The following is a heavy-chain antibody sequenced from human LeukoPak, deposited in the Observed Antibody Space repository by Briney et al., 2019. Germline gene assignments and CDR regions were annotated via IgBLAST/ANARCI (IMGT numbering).Heavy chain of an antibody. Sequence: GGSLRLSCAASGFTFSSYWMSWVGQARGKGGEGVADINKDGREKYYVDSVKGRFTISRDNAKNSLYLQMNSLSAEDTAVYYCASSGSYWILFDYWGQGTLVTVSS. CDR3: ASSGSYWILFDY. CDR2: INKDGREK. J-gene: IGHJ4*02. CDR1: GFTFSSYW. D-gene: IGHD1-26*01. V-gene: IGHV3-7*01.